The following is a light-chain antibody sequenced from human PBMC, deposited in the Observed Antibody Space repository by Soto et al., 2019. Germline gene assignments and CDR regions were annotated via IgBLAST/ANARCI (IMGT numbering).Light chain of an antibody. V-gene: IGLV2-8*01. CDR3: TSYAGSNIWV. CDR2: EVN. CDR1: SSDVGAYNY. J-gene: IGLJ3*02. Sequence: QSALTQPPSASGSPGQSVTISCTGTSSDVGAYNYVSWYQQYPGKAPKLMIYEVNKRPSGVPDRFSGSKSGKTASLTVSGLQPEDEDDYHCTSYAGSNIWVFGGGTEVTVL.